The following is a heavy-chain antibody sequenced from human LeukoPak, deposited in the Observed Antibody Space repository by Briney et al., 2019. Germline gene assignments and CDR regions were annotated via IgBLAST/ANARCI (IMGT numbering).Heavy chain of an antibody. CDR2: INHSGST. V-gene: IGHV4-34*01. CDR1: GGSFSGYY. D-gene: IGHD2-15*01. CDR3: ARRVVAALFQH. J-gene: IGHJ1*01. Sequence: KPSETLSLTCAVYGGSFSGYYWSWIRQPPGKGLEWIGEINHSGSTNYNPSLKSRVTISVDTSKNQFSLKLSSVTAADTAAYYCARRVVAALFQHWGQGTLVTVSS.